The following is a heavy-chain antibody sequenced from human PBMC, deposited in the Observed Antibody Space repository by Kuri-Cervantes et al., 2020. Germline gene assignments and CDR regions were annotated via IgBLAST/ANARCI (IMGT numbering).Heavy chain of an antibody. CDR2: IIPIFGTA. V-gene: IGHV1-69*06. Sequence: GGSLRLSCKASGGTFSSYAISWVRQAPGQGLEWMGGIIPIFGTANYAQKFQGRVTITADKSTSTAYMELSSLRSDDTAVYYCARDNGPMVQGVIYWGQGTLVTVSS. D-gene: IGHD3-10*01. CDR1: GGTFSSYA. J-gene: IGHJ4*02. CDR3: ARDNGPMVQGVIY.